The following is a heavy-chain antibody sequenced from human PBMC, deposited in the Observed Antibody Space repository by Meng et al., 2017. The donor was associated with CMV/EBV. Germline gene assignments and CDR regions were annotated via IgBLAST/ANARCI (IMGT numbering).Heavy chain of an antibody. CDR1: CGSISSSY. CDR2: IYTSGST. V-gene: IGHV4-4*07. J-gene: IGHJ5*02. D-gene: IGHD2-2*01. Sequence: VLLQETGPGLVKPWATLSLPCTSSCGSISSSYWSWIRQPAGKGLEWIGRIYTSGSTNYNPSLKSRVTMSVDTSKNQFSLKLSSVTAADTAVYYCARDLMNCSSTSCANWFDPWGQGTLVTVSS. CDR3: ARDLMNCSSTSCANWFDP.